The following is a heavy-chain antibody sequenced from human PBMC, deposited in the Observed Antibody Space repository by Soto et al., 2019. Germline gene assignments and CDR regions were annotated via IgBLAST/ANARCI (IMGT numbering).Heavy chain of an antibody. CDR2: ISYDGSNK. D-gene: IGHD6-19*01. CDR1: GFTFSSYA. CDR3: ASGYSSGFVVYYGMDV. Sequence: PGGSLRLSCAASGFTFSSYAMHWVRQAPGKGLEWVAVISYDGSNKYYADSVKGRLTISRDNSKNTLYLQMNSLRAEDTAVYYCASGYSSGFVVYYGMDVWGQGTTVTVSS. J-gene: IGHJ6*02. V-gene: IGHV3-30-3*01.